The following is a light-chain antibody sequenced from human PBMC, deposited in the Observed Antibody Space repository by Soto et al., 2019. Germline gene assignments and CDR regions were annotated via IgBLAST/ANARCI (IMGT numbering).Light chain of an antibody. Sequence: EIVMTQSPATLSVSPGERATLSCRASQSVSSNLAWYQQKPGQAPRLLIYGASTRATGIPARFSGSGSGTEFTLPISSLQSEDFAVYYCQQYNNWREWTFGQGTKVEIK. CDR1: QSVSSN. J-gene: IGKJ1*01. V-gene: IGKV3-15*01. CDR3: QQYNNWREWT. CDR2: GAS.